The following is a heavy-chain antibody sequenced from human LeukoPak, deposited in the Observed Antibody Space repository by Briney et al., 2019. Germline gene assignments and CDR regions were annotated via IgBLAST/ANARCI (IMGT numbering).Heavy chain of an antibody. CDR3: ARDRGDDYYYYYMDV. D-gene: IGHD7-27*01. CDR2: INSDGSST. J-gene: IGHJ6*03. Sequence: GGSLRLSCAASGFTFSSYWMRSVRQAPGKGLVWVSRINSDGSSTSYADSVKGRFTSSRDNAKNTLYLQMNSLRAEDTAVYYCARDRGDDYYYYYMDVWGKGTTVTVSS. CDR1: GFTFSSYW. V-gene: IGHV3-74*01.